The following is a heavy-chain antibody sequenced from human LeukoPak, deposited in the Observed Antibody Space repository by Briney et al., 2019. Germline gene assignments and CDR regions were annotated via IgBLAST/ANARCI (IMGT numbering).Heavy chain of an antibody. CDR3: ARDSQQLVEYFQH. V-gene: IGHV1-18*01. Sequence: ASVKVSCKASGGTFSSYAISWVRQAPGQGLEWMGWISAYNGNTNYAQKLQGRVTMTTDTSTGTAYMELRSLRSDDTAVYYCARDSQQLVEYFQHWGQGTLVTVSS. J-gene: IGHJ1*01. D-gene: IGHD6-13*01. CDR2: ISAYNGNT. CDR1: GGTFSSYA.